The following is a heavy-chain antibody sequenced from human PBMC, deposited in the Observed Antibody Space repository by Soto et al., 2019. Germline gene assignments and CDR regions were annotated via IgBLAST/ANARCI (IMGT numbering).Heavy chain of an antibody. V-gene: IGHV1-8*01. Sequence: QVQLVQSGAEVKEPGASVKVSCKASGYTFTSHDINWVRQATGQGPEWMGWVNPNSGNTGYAQKFQGRVTMTRDTTISTAFMELRSLRSEDTAVYYCARGSRGSRWQTDWGQGTLVTVSS. CDR2: VNPNSGNT. CDR1: GYTFTSHD. CDR3: ARGSRGSRWQTD. J-gene: IGHJ4*02. D-gene: IGHD4-17*01.